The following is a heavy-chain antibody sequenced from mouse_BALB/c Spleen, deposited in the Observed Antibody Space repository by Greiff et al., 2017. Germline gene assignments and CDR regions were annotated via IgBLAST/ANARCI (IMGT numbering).Heavy chain of an antibody. D-gene: IGHD3-2*01. V-gene: IGHV1-7*01. J-gene: IGHJ3*01. Sequence: QVQLKQSGAELAKPGASVKMSCKASGYTFTSYWMHWVKQRPGQGLEWIGYINPSTGYTEYNQKFKDKATLTADKSSSTAYMQLSSLTSEDSAVYYCARGGDSSGYGWFAYWGQGTLVTVSA. CDR2: INPSTGYT. CDR1: GYTFTSYW. CDR3: ARGGDSSGYGWFAY.